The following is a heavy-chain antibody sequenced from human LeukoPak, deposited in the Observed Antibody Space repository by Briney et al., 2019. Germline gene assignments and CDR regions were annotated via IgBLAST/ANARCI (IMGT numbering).Heavy chain of an antibody. V-gene: IGHV1-18*04. Sequence: ASVKVSCKASRFTFTNYYVHWVRQAPGQGLEWMGWISAYNGNTNYAQKLQGRVTMTTDTSTSSAYMELRSLRSDDTAVYYCAREDGHPDYDSSGYYWGYWGQGTLVTVSS. D-gene: IGHD3-22*01. J-gene: IGHJ4*02. CDR1: RFTFTNYY. CDR3: AREDGHPDYDSSGYYWGY. CDR2: ISAYNGNT.